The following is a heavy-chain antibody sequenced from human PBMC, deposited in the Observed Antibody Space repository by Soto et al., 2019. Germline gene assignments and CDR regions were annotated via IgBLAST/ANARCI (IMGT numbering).Heavy chain of an antibody. CDR2: IYYSGST. CDR1: GDSISSSNYY. V-gene: IGHV4-39*01. Sequence: PEETLSLTCTVSGDSISSSNYYWGWIRQPPGKGLEWIGSIYYSGSTYYNPSLKSRVTISVDTSKNQFSLKLNSVTAAETAVYYCASYHGSESFYYNGIDYWGQGTLVTVSS. CDR3: ASYHGSESFYYNGIDY. J-gene: IGHJ4*02. D-gene: IGHD3-10*01.